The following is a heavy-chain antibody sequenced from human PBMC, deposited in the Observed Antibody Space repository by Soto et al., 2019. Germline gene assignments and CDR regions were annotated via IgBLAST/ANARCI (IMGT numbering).Heavy chain of an antibody. Sequence: QVQLVQSGAEVKKPGASVKVSCKASGYSFSDYDINWVRQATGQGPEWMGWMNPNSGNTGYAQKSQGRVTMTRTTSINTAYMELSSLGSEAPAVYYCARDNRYNWNDEGWFDPWGQGTLVTVS. CDR3: ARDNRYNWNDEGWFDP. CDR2: MNPNSGNT. CDR1: GYSFSDYD. J-gene: IGHJ5*02. D-gene: IGHD1-20*01. V-gene: IGHV1-8*01.